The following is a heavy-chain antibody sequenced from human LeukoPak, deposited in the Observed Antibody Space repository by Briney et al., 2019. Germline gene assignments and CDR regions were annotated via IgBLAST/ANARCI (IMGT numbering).Heavy chain of an antibody. V-gene: IGHV4-39*01. CDR2: IYYSGTT. Sequence: TSETLSLTCTVSGGSISSSSYYWGWIRQPPGKGLEWIGSIYYSGTTYPNPSLKSRVTISVDTSKNQFSLKLSSVTAADTAVYYCARQPKSCAPGIFVTGKACWFDPWGQGTLVTVSP. CDR3: ARQPKSCAPGIFVTGKACWFDP. D-gene: IGHD3-3*01. J-gene: IGHJ5*02. CDR1: GGSISSSSYY.